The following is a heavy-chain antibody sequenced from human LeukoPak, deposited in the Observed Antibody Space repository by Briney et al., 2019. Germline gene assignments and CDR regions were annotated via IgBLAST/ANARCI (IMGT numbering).Heavy chain of an antibody. V-gene: IGHV3-23*01. D-gene: IGHD3-3*01. J-gene: IGHJ4*02. CDR3: AKTSPYDFWSGYYKGGFDY. CDR2: ISGSGGST. CDR1: GFTFSSYA. Sequence: GGSLRLSCAASGFTFSSYAMSWVRQAPGKGLEWVSAISGSGGSTYYADSVKGRFTISRDNSKNTLYLQMNSLRAEDTAVYYCAKTSPYDFWSGYYKGGFDYWGQGTLVTVSS.